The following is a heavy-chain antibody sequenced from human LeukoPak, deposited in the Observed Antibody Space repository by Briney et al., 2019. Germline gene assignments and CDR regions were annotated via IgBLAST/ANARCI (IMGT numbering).Heavy chain of an antibody. CDR2: IKSKTDGGTT. J-gene: IGHJ4*02. V-gene: IGHV3-15*01. CDR3: TTEVVVVAANDY. D-gene: IGHD2-15*01. CDR1: GFTFDDYA. Sequence: GGSLRLSCAASGFTFDDYAMHWVRQAPGKGLEWVGRIKSKTDGGTTDYAAPVKGRFTISRDDSKNTLYLQMNSLKTEDTAVYYCTTEVVVVAANDYWGQGTLVTVSS.